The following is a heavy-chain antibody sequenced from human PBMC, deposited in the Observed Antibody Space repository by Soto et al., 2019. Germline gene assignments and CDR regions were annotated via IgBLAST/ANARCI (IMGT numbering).Heavy chain of an antibody. CDR2: IIPILGIA. V-gene: IGHV1-69*02. Sequence: SVKVSCKASGGTFSSYTISWVRQAPGQGLEWMGRIIPILGIANYAQKFQGRVTITADKSTSTAYMELSSLRSEDTAVYYCASFHKTGPNWFDPWGQGTLVTVSS. CDR1: GGTFSSYT. J-gene: IGHJ5*02. CDR3: ASFHKTGPNWFDP.